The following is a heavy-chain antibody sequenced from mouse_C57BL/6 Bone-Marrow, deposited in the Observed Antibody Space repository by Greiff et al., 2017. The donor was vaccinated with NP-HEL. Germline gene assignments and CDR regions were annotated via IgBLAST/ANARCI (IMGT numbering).Heavy chain of an antibody. J-gene: IGHJ4*01. Sequence: QVQLQQPGAELVKPGASVKLSCKASGYTFTSYWMQWVKQRPGQGLEWIGEIDPSDGYTKYNQKFKGKATLTVDTSSSTAYMQLSSLTSEDSAVYSGSRGAYSEYAMDYGGQGTAVTVSA. CDR1: GYTFTSYW. CDR3: SRGAYSEYAMDY. CDR2: IDPSDGYT. V-gene: IGHV1-50*01. D-gene: IGHD2-12*01.